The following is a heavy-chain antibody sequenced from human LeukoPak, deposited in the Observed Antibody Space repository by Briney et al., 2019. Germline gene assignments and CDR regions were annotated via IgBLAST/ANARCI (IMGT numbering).Heavy chain of an antibody. CDR3: ARCDVMVRGVTLRPNWFDP. J-gene: IGHJ5*02. CDR1: GGSISSSSYY. V-gene: IGHV4-39*07. D-gene: IGHD3-10*01. CDR2: IYYSGST. Sequence: SETLSLTCTVSGGSISSSSYYWGWIRQPPGKGLEWIGSIYYSGSTYYNPSLKSRVTISVDTSKNQFSLKLSSVTAADTAVYYCARCDVMVRGVTLRPNWFDPWGQGTLVTVSS.